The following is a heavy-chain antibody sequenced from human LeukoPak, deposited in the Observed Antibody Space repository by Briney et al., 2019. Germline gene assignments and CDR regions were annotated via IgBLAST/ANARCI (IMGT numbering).Heavy chain of an antibody. J-gene: IGHJ4*02. Sequence: GGPLRLSCPPSGFIFSSFWISWVRQAPGKGLEWVANIKQDGSERYYVDSVKGRFTISRDNAKNSLYLQMNSLRAEDTAVYYCARYCSGGRCAADQMGYYWGQGTLVTVSS. CDR3: ARYCSGGRCAADQMGYY. CDR2: IKQDGSER. D-gene: IGHD2-15*01. CDR1: GFIFSSFW. V-gene: IGHV3-7*01.